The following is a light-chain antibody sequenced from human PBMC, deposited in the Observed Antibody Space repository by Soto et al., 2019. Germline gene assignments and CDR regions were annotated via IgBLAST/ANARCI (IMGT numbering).Light chain of an antibody. CDR3: QSYDSSLSGSEV. V-gene: IGLV1-40*01. Sequence: SVLTQPPSGSGAPGQRVTISCTGSSSNIGAGHDVHWYQQLPGTAPKLLIYGNGNRPSGVPDRFSGSKSGTSASLAITGLQAEDEADYYCQSYDSSLSGSEVFGTGTKLTVL. CDR2: GNG. CDR1: SSNIGAGHD. J-gene: IGLJ1*01.